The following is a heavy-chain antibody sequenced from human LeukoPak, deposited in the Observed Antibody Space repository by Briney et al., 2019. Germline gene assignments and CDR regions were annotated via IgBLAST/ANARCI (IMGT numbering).Heavy chain of an antibody. CDR3: ARGGIVGATDHDAFDI. J-gene: IGHJ3*02. Sequence: GASVKVSCKASGYTFTGYYMHWVRQTPGQGLEWMGWINPNSGGTNYAQKFQGRVTMTRDTSISTAYMELSRLRSDDTAVYYCARGGIVGATDHDAFDIWGQGTMVTVSS. CDR2: INPNSGGT. V-gene: IGHV1-2*02. D-gene: IGHD1-26*01. CDR1: GYTFTGYY.